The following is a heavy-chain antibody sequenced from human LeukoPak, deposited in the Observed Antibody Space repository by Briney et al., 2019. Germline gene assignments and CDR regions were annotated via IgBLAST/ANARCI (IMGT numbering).Heavy chain of an antibody. Sequence: SETLSLTCTVSGGSISSGGYSWSWIRQPPGKGLEWIGYIYHSGSTYYNPSLKSRVTISVDRSKNQFSLKLTSVTAADTAVYYCAREEGYGSGSYAFDIWGQGTMVTVSS. CDR1: GGSISSGGYS. V-gene: IGHV4-30-2*01. CDR3: AREEGYGSGSYAFDI. D-gene: IGHD3-10*01. CDR2: IYHSGST. J-gene: IGHJ3*02.